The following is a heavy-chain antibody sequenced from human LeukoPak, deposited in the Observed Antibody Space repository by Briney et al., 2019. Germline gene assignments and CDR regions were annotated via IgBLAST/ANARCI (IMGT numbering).Heavy chain of an antibody. Sequence: PSETLSVTCAVSGGSISSGGYYWSWIRQPPGKGLEWIGYIYYSGSTNYNPSLKSRVTISVDTSKNQFSLKLSSVTAADTAVYYCASCSGGSCGYYGMDVWGQGTTVTVSS. V-gene: IGHV4-61*08. CDR1: GGSISSGGYY. D-gene: IGHD2-15*01. J-gene: IGHJ6*02. CDR2: IYYSGST. CDR3: ASCSGGSCGYYGMDV.